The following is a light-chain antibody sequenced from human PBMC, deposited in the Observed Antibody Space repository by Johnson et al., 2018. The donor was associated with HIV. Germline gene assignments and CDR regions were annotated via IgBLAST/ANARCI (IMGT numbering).Light chain of an antibody. CDR2: DNN. J-gene: IGLJ1*01. V-gene: IGLV1-51*01. CDR3: RTWDGSLSVYV. CDR1: SSNIGNNY. Sequence: QSVLTQPPSVSAAPGQKVTISCSGSSSNIGNNYVSWYQQLPGTAPKLLIYDNNKRPSGIPDRFSGSKSGTSATLGIAGLQTGDEADYYCRTWDGSLSVYVFGTGTKVTVL.